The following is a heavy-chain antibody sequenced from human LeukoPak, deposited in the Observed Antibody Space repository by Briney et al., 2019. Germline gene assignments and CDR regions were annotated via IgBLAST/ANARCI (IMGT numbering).Heavy chain of an antibody. Sequence: GESLKISCKGSGYSFTSYWIGWVRQKPGKGLEWMGIIFPGDSDTRYSPSFQGQVTISADKSINTAYLQWSSLKASDTAMYYCARRQGCSSTSCPPDSWGQGTLVTASS. CDR3: ARRQGCSSTSCPPDS. CDR1: GYSFTSYW. V-gene: IGHV5-51*01. J-gene: IGHJ4*02. D-gene: IGHD2-2*01. CDR2: IFPGDSDT.